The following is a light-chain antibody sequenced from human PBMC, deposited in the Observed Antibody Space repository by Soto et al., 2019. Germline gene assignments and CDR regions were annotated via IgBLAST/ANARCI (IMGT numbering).Light chain of an antibody. J-gene: IGKJ2*01. CDR3: QQYIHGYT. CDR2: SAS. Sequence: EVVMTQSPATLSVFPGERVTLSCRASHSVSTSLAWYQQKPGQAPRLLIYSASTRATGIPARFSGSGSGTEFTLTINSRESEDFAVYYCQQYIHGYTFGQGTKLEIK. CDR1: HSVSTS. V-gene: IGKV3-15*01.